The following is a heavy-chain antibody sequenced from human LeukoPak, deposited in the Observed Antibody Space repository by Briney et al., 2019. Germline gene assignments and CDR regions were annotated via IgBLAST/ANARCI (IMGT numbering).Heavy chain of an antibody. V-gene: IGHV4-34*01. CDR3: ARGTMVRGVTWYFDL. CDR2: INHSGST. CDR1: GGSFSGYY. J-gene: IGHJ2*01. Sequence: SSETLSLTCAVYGGSFSGYYWNWIRQPPGKGLEWIGEINHSGSTNYNPSLKSRVTISVDTSKNQFSLKLSSVTAADTAVYYCARGTMVRGVTWYFDLWGRGTLVTVSS. D-gene: IGHD3-10*01.